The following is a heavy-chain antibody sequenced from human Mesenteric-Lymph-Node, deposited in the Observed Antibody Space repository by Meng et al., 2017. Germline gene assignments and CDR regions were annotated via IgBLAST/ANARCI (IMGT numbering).Heavy chain of an antibody. J-gene: IGHJ3*02. CDR2: MKQDGSEK. CDR3: TTYQYKYYYDTTFGAFDI. D-gene: IGHD3-22*01. V-gene: IGHV3-7*03. CDR1: GFTVSSNE. Sequence: GGSLRLSCAASGFTVSSNEMSWVRQAPGKGLEWVANMKQDGSEKYYVDSVKGRFTISRDNAKNSLYLQMNSLKTEDTAVYYCTTYQYKYYYDTTFGAFDIWGQGTMVTVSS.